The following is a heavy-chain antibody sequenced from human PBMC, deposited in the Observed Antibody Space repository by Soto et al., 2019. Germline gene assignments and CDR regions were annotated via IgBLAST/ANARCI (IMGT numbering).Heavy chain of an antibody. D-gene: IGHD5-18*01. Sequence: QLQLQESGPGLVKPSETLSLTCTVSGGSISSSSYYWGWIRQPPGKGLEWIGSIYYSGSTYYNPFPKSRVTISVDTSKNQFSLKLSSVTAADTAVYYCARHAMGYSYGRYFDYWGQGTLVTVSS. CDR1: GGSISSSSYY. V-gene: IGHV4-39*01. J-gene: IGHJ4*02. CDR3: ARHAMGYSYGRYFDY. CDR2: IYYSGST.